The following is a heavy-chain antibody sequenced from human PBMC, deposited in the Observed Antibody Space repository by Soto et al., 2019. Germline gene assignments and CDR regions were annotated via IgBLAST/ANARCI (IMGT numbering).Heavy chain of an antibody. CDR1: GGSFSGYY. CDR3: ARALTCGGVIVDLGY. Sequence: SETLSLTCAVYGGSFSGYYWSWIRQPPGKGLEWIGEINHSGSTNYNPSLKSRVTISVDTSKNQFSLKLSSVTAADTAVYYCARALTCGGVIVDLGYWGQGTLVTVSS. V-gene: IGHV4-34*01. J-gene: IGHJ4*02. CDR2: INHSGST. D-gene: IGHD3-16*02.